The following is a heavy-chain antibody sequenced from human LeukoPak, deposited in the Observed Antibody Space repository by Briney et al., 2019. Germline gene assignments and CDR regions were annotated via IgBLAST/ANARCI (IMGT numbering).Heavy chain of an antibody. CDR3: ARGLYYYDSSGYYYLGY. CDR1: GFNFDDYG. J-gene: IGHJ4*02. CDR2: INWYGGST. V-gene: IGHV3-20*04. Sequence: GESLRLSCAASGFNFDDYGMSWVRQAPGKGLEWVSGINWYGGSTGYADSVKGRFTISRDQHKNSLYLQMNSLRAEDTALYYCARGLYYYDSSGYYYLGYWGQGTLVTVSS. D-gene: IGHD3-22*01.